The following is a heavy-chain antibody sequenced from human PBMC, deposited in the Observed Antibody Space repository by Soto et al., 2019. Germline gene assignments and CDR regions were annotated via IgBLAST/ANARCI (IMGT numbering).Heavy chain of an antibody. V-gene: IGHV3-33*01. J-gene: IGHJ6*02. CDR1: GFTFSSYG. D-gene: IGHD3-10*01. Sequence: QVQLVESGGGVVQPGRSLRLSCAASGFTFSSYGMHWVRQAPGKGLEWVAVIWYDGSNKYYADSVKGRFTISRDNSKNTLYLQRNSLRAEDTAVYFCARDRVGLLWFGESYGMDVWGQGTTVTVSS. CDR3: ARDRVGLLWFGESYGMDV. CDR2: IWYDGSNK.